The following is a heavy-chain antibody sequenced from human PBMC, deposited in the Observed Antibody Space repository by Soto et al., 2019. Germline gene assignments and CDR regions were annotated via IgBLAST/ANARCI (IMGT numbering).Heavy chain of an antibody. CDR2: MNPNSGNT. J-gene: IGHJ6*02. V-gene: IGHV1-8*01. CDR1: GYTFTSYD. CDR3: ARGRRPYYYYGMDV. Sequence: GASVKVSCKASGYTFTSYDINWVRQATGQGLEWMGWMNPNSGNTGYAQKFQGRVTMTRNTSISTAYMELSSLRSEDTAVYYCARGRRPYYYYGMDVWGQVTTVTVSS.